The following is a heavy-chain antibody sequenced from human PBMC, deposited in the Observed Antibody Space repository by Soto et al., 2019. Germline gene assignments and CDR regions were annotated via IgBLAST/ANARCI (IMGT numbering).Heavy chain of an antibody. D-gene: IGHD3-10*01. Sequence: AAVNVSCKASEGTFSSYAISWVRQAPGQGLEWMGGIRANNGNTNYAQKFQGRVTMTTDTSTSTAYMELRSLRSDDTAVYYCVRDLDGSGSHYTDYCGPGTLVTVSS. CDR3: VRDLDGSGSHYTDY. J-gene: IGHJ4*02. V-gene: IGHV1-18*01. CDR2: IRANNGNT. CDR1: EGTFSSYA.